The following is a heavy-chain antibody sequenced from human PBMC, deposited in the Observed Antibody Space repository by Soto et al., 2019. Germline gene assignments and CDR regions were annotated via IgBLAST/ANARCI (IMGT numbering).Heavy chain of an antibody. CDR2: IIPIFGTT. D-gene: IGHD1-26*01. J-gene: IGHJ4*02. CDR3: SIRNAYGRGDF. V-gene: IGHV1-69*01. CDR1: GGTFSSYT. Sequence: QVQLVQSGAEVKKPGSSVKVSCTASGGTFSSYTVSWVRQAPGQGLEWMGGIIPIFGTTNYAQKFQGRVTITADESTSTGYMEVSSLRSEDTAVYYCSIRNAYGRGDFWGQGTLVTVSS.